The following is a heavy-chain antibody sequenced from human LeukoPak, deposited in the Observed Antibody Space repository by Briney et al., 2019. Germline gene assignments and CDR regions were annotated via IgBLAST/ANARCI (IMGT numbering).Heavy chain of an antibody. CDR1: GFTFDDYG. J-gene: IGHJ4*02. Sequence: GGSLRLSCAASGFTFDDYGMSWVRQAPGKGLEWVSGINWNGGSTGYADSVKGRFTISRDNAENSLYLQMNSLRAEDTALYYCARAAPKKLLWFGELSPRDYWGQGTLVTVSS. CDR2: INWNGGST. CDR3: ARAAPKKLLWFGELSPRDY. D-gene: IGHD3-10*01. V-gene: IGHV3-20*04.